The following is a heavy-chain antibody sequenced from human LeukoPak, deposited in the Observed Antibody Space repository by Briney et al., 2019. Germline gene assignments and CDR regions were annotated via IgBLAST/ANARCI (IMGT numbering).Heavy chain of an antibody. CDR3: ARARWYSSGWWTNDY. J-gene: IGHJ4*02. V-gene: IGHV3-7*01. CDR2: IKQDGSET. Sequence: GGSLRLSCAASGVTFGSYWMTWVRQAPGKGLEWVANIKQDGSETYYVDSVKGRFTISRDNAKKSLYLQMNSLRAEDTAVYYCARARWYSSGWWTNDYWGQGTLVTVSS. CDR1: GVTFGSYW. D-gene: IGHD6-19*01.